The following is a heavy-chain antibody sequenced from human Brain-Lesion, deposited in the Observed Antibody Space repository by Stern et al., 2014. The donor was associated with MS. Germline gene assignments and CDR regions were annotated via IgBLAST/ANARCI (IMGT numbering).Heavy chain of an antibody. V-gene: IGHV3-23*04. Sequence: EVQLGESGGGLVQPGGSLRLSWAASGFRFSTYALSWVRQTPGKGLQWVSVLRGRGGPTYPADSVKGRFPISRYNSKNTLYLQRDSLRADDTAVYYCAKWPHHIAVAGTRYFQHWGQGTLVTVSS. D-gene: IGHD6-19*01. CDR2: LRGRGGPT. J-gene: IGHJ1*01. CDR1: GFRFSTYA. CDR3: AKWPHHIAVAGTRYFQH.